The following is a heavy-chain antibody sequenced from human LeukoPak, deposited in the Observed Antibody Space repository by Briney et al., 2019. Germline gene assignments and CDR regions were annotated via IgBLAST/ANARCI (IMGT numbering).Heavy chain of an antibody. CDR1: VYSLSGYY. CDR3: GRGLRYYYDSSDYTNWFDP. Sequence: ASVKVSCKASVYSLSGYYMHWVRQAPGQGLEWMGWINLNSGGTKYAQKFQGRVTMTRDTSSSTAYMELSRLRSDDTAVYYCGRGLRYYYDSSDYTNWFDPWGQGTLVTVSS. D-gene: IGHD3-22*01. CDR2: INLNSGGT. J-gene: IGHJ5*02. V-gene: IGHV1-2*02.